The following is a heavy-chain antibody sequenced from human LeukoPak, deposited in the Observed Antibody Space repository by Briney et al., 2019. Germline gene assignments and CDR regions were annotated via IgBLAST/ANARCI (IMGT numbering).Heavy chain of an antibody. Sequence: ASVKVSCKASGYTFTSYDINWVRQATGQGLEWMGWMNPNSGNTGYAQKFQGRVTITRNTSISTAYMELSSLRSEDTAVYYCARDECSSTSCYNDFQHWGQGTLVTVSS. D-gene: IGHD2-2*02. CDR3: ARDECSSTSCYNDFQH. J-gene: IGHJ1*01. V-gene: IGHV1-8*03. CDR2: MNPNSGNT. CDR1: GYTFTSYD.